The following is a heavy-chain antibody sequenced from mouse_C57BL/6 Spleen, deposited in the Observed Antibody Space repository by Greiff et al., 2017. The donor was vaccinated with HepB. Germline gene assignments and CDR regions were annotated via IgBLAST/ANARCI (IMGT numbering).Heavy chain of an antibody. CDR1: GFTFSNYW. CDR2: IRLKSDNYAT. J-gene: IGHJ3*01. D-gene: IGHD2-5*01. V-gene: IGHV6-3*01. Sequence: EVMLVESGGGLVQPGGSMKLSCVASGFTFSNYWLNWVRQSPEKGLEWVAQIRLKSDNYATHYAESVKGRFTISRDDSKSSVYLQMNNLRAEDTGIYYCTVSNYGFFAYWGQGTLVTVSA. CDR3: TVSNYGFFAY.